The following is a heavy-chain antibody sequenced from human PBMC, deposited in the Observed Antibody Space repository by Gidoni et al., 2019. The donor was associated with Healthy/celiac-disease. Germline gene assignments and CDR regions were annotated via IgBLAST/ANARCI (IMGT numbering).Heavy chain of an antibody. J-gene: IGHJ4*02. V-gene: IGHV3-33*01. CDR2: IWYDGSNK. D-gene: IGHD5-18*01. CDR1: GFTFSSYG. Sequence: QVQLVESGGGVVQPGRSLRLSCAASGFTFSSYGMHWVRQAPGKGLEWVAVIWYDGSNKYYADSVKGRFTISRDNSKNTLYLQMNSLRAEDTAVYYCARGFWRGYSYGLFDYWGQGTLVTVSS. CDR3: ARGFWRGYSYGLFDY.